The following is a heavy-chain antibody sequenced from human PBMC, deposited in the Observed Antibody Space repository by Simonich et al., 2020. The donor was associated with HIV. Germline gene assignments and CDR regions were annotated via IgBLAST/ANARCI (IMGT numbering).Heavy chain of an antibody. CDR3: ARGLHINSWYWYFDL. CDR2: IWYDGNNK. J-gene: IGHJ2*01. V-gene: IGHV3-33*01. CDR1: GFSFRSYG. D-gene: IGHD6-13*01. Sequence: GGGVVQPGRSLRLSCAASGFSFRSYGMHWVRQAPGKGLEWVAVIWYDGNNKYYGDSVKGRFTISRDNSNNTLYLQMNSLRAEDTAVYYCARGLHINSWYWYFDLWGRGTLVTVSS.